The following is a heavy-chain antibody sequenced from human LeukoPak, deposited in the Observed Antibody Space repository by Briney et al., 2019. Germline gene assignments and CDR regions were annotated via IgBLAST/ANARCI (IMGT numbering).Heavy chain of an antibody. CDR3: ARVVVVVPAAISRYYMDV. CDR2: IGGSGGGT. Sequence: GGSLRLSCAASGFTFINYAMSWVRQAPGQGLEWVSAIGGSGGGTYYADSVKGRFTISRDNSKNTRYLQMNSLRAEDTAVYYCARVVVVVPAAISRYYMDVWGKGTTVTISS. D-gene: IGHD2-2*01. J-gene: IGHJ6*03. CDR1: GFTFINYA. V-gene: IGHV3-23*01.